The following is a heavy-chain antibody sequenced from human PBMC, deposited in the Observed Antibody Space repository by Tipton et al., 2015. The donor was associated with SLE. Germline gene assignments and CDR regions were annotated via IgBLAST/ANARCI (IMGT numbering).Heavy chain of an antibody. CDR3: ARGGGDISSCQDFDR. Sequence: TLSLTCSVSGGSMSYHYWSWIRQPPGKGLEWIGYIYYTGNTNYNPSLKSRVTMSVDTSKSQFSLKLTFVSAADTAIYYCARGGGDISSCQDFDRWGQGTLVTVSS. CDR2: IYYTGNT. J-gene: IGHJ4*02. CDR1: GGSMSYHY. V-gene: IGHV4-59*11. D-gene: IGHD6-13*01.